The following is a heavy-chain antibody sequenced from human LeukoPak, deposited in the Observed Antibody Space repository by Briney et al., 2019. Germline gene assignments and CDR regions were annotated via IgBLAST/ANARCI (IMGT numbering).Heavy chain of an antibody. CDR3: ARHRSGWLQSSFDY. CDR2: IYHSGTT. CDR1: GYSISSGYY. V-gene: IGHV4-38-2*02. Sequence: EPSETLSLTYTVSGYSISSGYYWGWIRQSPGKGLEWIGNIYHSGTTYYNPSLNSRVSISADTSKNQFSLKLSSVTAADTAVYYCARHRSGWLQSSFDYWGQGTLVTVSS. D-gene: IGHD5-24*01. J-gene: IGHJ4*02.